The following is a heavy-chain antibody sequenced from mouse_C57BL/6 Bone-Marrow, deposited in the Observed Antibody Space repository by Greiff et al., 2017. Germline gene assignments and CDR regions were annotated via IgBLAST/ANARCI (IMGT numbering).Heavy chain of an antibody. J-gene: IGHJ4*01. CDR2: MHPNGGSP. Sequence: QVQLQQPGAELVKPGASVKLSCKASGYTFTNYWMHWVKQRPGQGLEWIGMMHPNGGSPDYNEKFKSEATLSVDKSSRTAYMELSSLTSDDSAVYYCARSYDYDDYTMDYWGQGPSVTVSS. CDR3: ARSYDYDDYTMDY. D-gene: IGHD2-4*01. CDR1: GYTFTNYW. V-gene: IGHV1-64*01.